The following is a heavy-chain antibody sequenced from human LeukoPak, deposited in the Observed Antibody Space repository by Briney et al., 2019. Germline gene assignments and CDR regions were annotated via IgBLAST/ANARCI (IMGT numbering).Heavy chain of an antibody. CDR2: IWSDGSNK. J-gene: IGHJ4*02. V-gene: IGHV3-33*01. D-gene: IGHD4-11*01. CDR3: ARDAQRGFHYSNSLQY. Sequence: QAGGSLRLSCTAAGFTFNHYGMHWVRQAPGKGLEWVAVIWSDGSNKYYTDSVKGRFTISRDDSERTVYLQMNSLRPADTGVYFCARDAQRGFHYSNSLQYWGQGTPVTVST. CDR1: GFTFNHYG.